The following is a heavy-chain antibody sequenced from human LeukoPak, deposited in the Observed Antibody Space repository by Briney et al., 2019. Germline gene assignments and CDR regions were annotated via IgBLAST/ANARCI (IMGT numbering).Heavy chain of an antibody. V-gene: IGHV3-30*04. CDR1: GFTFSSYA. CDR3: ARTSGAYDILTGLFDY. J-gene: IGHJ4*02. D-gene: IGHD3-9*01. Sequence: PGGSLRLSCAASGFTFSSYARHWVRQAPGKGLEWVAVISYDGSNKYYADSVKGRFTISRDNSKNTLYLQMNSLRAEDTAVYYCARTSGAYDILTGLFDYWGQGTLVTASS. CDR2: ISYDGSNK.